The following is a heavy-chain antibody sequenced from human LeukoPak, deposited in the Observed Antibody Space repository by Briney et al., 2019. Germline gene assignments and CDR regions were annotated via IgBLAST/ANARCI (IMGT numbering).Heavy chain of an antibody. J-gene: IGHJ4*02. V-gene: IGHV1-2*02. CDR2: INPNSGDT. Sequence: ASVKVSCKASGYTFTSYYMHWVRQAPGQGLEWMGWINPNSGDTNYVQKFQGRVTMTRDTSISTAYMELSRLRSDDTAVYYCSRGRRVLWFGDLSLLYYWGQGTLVTVSS. CDR3: SRGRRVLWFGDLSLLYY. CDR1: GYTFTSYY. D-gene: IGHD3-10*01.